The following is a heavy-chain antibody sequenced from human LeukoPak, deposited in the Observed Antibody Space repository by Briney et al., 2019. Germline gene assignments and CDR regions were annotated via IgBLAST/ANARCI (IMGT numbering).Heavy chain of an antibody. J-gene: IGHJ6*02. Sequence: ASVKVSCKASGYTFTGYHMHWVRQAPGQGLEWMGIINPSGGSTSYAQKFQGRVTMTRDTSTSTVYMELSSLRSEDTAVYYCARDHPDVSYGMDVWGQGTTVTVSS. V-gene: IGHV1-46*01. CDR2: INPSGGST. CDR1: GYTFTGYH. CDR3: ARDHPDVSYGMDV. D-gene: IGHD5/OR15-5a*01.